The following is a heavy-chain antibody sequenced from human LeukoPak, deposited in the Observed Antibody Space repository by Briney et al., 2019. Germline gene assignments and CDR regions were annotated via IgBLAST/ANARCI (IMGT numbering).Heavy chain of an antibody. Sequence: GGSLRLSCAASGFTFSSYRMNWVRQAPGKGLEWVSSISSSSSYIYYADSVKGRFTISRDNAKNSLYLQMNSLRAEDTAVYYCARCKDTGNAQFYPDYWGQGTLVTVSS. CDR2: ISSSSSYI. J-gene: IGHJ4*02. D-gene: IGHD2-8*01. CDR1: GFTFSSYR. CDR3: ARCKDTGNAQFYPDY. V-gene: IGHV3-21*01.